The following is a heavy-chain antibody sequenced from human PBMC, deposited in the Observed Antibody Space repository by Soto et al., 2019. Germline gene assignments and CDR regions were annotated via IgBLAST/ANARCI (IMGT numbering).Heavy chain of an antibody. J-gene: IGHJ6*02. CDR1: GGSFSCYY. Sequence: PSETLSLTCAVYGGSFSCYYWSWIRQPPGKGLERIGEVNDRGSTNYNPSLRSRVTMSVDTSRDQFSLKLTSVTAADTAVYYCARGRGKCSXGNCFPPLYYYYYGMDVWGQGTTVTVSS. D-gene: IGHD2-15*01. CDR2: VNDRGST. V-gene: IGHV4-34*01. CDR3: ARGRGKCSXGNCFPPLYYYYYGMDV.